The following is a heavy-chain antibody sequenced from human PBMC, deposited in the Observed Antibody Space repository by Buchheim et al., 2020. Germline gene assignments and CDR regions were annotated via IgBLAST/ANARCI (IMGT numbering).Heavy chain of an antibody. J-gene: IGHJ3*02. V-gene: IGHV4-61*02. CDR1: GGSISSGSYY. CDR3: ARGYYYDTSGYSPDAFHI. CDR2: IFTSGRT. Sequence: QVQLQESGPGLVKPSQTLSLTCTVSGGSISSGSYYWSWIRQPAGKGLEWIGRIFTSGRTNYNPSLKSRVTISVDPSNNQFSLKLSSVTAADTAVYYCARGYYYDTSGYSPDAFHIWGQGT. D-gene: IGHD3-22*01.